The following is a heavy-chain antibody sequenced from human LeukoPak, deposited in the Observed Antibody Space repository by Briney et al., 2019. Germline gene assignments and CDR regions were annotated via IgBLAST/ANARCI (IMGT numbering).Heavy chain of an antibody. CDR1: GFTFSSYG. V-gene: IGHV3-33*01. J-gene: IGHJ5*02. CDR2: IWYDGSNK. D-gene: IGHD6-19*01. Sequence: PGRSLRLSCAASGFTFSSYGMHWVRQAPGKGLEWVAVIWYDGSNKYYADSVKGRFTISRDNAKNSLYLQMNSLRAEDTAVYYCAREPYSSGWHNWFDPWGQGTLVTVSS. CDR3: AREPYSSGWHNWFDP.